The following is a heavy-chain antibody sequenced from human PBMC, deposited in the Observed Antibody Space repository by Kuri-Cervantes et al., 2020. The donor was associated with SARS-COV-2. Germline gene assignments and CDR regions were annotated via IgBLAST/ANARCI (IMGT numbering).Heavy chain of an antibody. CDR3: ARSPWTSYIFDY. J-gene: IGHJ4*02. CDR2: IYHSGST. D-gene: IGHD3-10*01. V-gene: IGHV4-38-2*02. Sequence: GSLRLSCTVSGYSIISGYYWGWIRQPPGKGLEWIGSIYHSGSTYYNPSLRNRVTISVDTSKEQFSLKLKSVTAADTAVYYCARSPWTSYIFDYWGLGTLVTVSS. CDR1: GYSIISGYY.